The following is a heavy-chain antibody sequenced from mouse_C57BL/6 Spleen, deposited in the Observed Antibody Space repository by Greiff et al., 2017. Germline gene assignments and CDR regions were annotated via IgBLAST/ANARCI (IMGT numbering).Heavy chain of an antibody. V-gene: IGHV1-52*01. CDR3: ARSYYKDAMDY. CDR2: IDPSDSET. Sequence: QVQLQQPGAELVRPGSSVKLSCKASGYTFTSYWMHWVKQRPIQGLEWIGNIDPSDSETHYNQKFKDKATLTVDKSSSTAYMQLSSLTSEDSAVYYCARSYYKDAMDYWGQGTSVTVSS. CDR1: GYTFTSYW. D-gene: IGHD2-12*01. J-gene: IGHJ4*01.